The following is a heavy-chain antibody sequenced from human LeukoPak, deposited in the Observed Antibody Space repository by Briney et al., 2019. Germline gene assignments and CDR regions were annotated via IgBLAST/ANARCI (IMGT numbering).Heavy chain of an antibody. CDR2: ISSGSSSI. D-gene: IGHD3-16*01. J-gene: IGHJ4*02. CDR3: ARENYADLFDY. CDR1: GFTFKNYN. V-gene: IGHV3-48*01. Sequence: PGGSLRLSCAASGFTFKNYNMHWVRQAPGKGLECISYISSGSSSIYSADSVQGRFTVSRDNAKNSLFPQMNSLRAEDTAVYYCARENYADLFDYWGQGTLVTVSS.